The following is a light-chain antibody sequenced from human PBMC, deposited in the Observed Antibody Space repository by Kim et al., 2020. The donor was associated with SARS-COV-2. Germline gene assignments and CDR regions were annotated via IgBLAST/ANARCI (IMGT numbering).Light chain of an antibody. V-gene: IGKV3D-20*01. CDR1: QSVSSNY. CDR3: QQYGSSLKT. CDR2: DAS. Sequence: SPGERATLACGASQSVSSNYIAWYQQKPGRAPRLLSYDASSRATGIPDRCSGSGSGTDFTLTISRLEPEDFAVYYCQQYGSSLKTFGQGTKVDIK. J-gene: IGKJ1*01.